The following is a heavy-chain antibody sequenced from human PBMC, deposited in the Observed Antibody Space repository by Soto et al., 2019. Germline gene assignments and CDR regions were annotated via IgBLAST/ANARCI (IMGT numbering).Heavy chain of an antibody. CDR1: GFSLSTSGVG. D-gene: IGHD6-6*01. V-gene: IGHV2-5*01. Sequence: QITLKESGPTLVKPTQTLTLTCTFSGFSLSTSGVGVGWIRQPPGKALEWLALIYWNDDKRYSPSLKSRLTITKDTSKNQVVLTMTNMDPVDTATYYCAHRLAARCFDYWGREPWSPSPQ. J-gene: IGHJ4*02. CDR2: IYWNDDK. CDR3: AHRLAARCFDY.